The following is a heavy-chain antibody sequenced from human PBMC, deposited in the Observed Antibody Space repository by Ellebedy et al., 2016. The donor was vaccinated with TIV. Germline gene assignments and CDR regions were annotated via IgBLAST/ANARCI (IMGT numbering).Heavy chain of an antibody. CDR2: IWDDGSKK. CDR3: AKEAWDGDYYFDY. J-gene: IGHJ4*02. D-gene: IGHD4-17*01. V-gene: IGHV3-33*06. CDR1: GFTFSSHG. Sequence: PGGSLRLSCAASGFTFSSHGMQWVRQAPGKGLEWVAVIWDDGSKKKYADSVKGRFTIPRDNSKNTLYLQMNSLRAEDTAVYYGAKEAWDGDYYFDYWGQGILVTVSS.